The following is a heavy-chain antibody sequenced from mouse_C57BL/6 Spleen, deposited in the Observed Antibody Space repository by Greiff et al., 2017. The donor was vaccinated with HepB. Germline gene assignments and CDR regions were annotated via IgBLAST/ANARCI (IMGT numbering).Heavy chain of an antibody. CDR2: IYPGSGNT. CDR1: GYSFTSYY. Sequence: VQLQQSGPELVKPGASVKISCKASGYSFTSYYIYWVKQRHGQGLEWIGWIYPGSGNTKYNEKFKGKATLTADTSSSTAYMQLSSLTSEDSAVYYCARNWGYFDGWGTGTTVTVSS. CDR3: ARNWGYFDG. V-gene: IGHV1-66*01. J-gene: IGHJ1*03. D-gene: IGHD4-1*01.